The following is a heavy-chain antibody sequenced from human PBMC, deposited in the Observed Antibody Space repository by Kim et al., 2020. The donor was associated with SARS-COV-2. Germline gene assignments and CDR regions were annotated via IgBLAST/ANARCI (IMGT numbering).Heavy chain of an antibody. D-gene: IGHD2-21*01. Sequence: SETLSLTCVVSGGSFSGSYWSWIRQPPGKGLEWIGEINHGGITNYNPSLKSRVNISIEKSKKELSLRLSSVTAADTAVYYCARATGDFGGHYYYYYGMDVWGQGTTVTVSS. CDR1: GGSFSGSY. CDR2: INHGGIT. V-gene: IGHV4-34*01. CDR3: ARATGDFGGHYYYYYGMDV. J-gene: IGHJ6*02.